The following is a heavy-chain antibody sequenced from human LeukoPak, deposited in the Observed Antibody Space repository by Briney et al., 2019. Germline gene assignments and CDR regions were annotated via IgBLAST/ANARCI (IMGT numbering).Heavy chain of an antibody. Sequence: GGSLRLSCAASGFIFSSFSMNWARQAPGKGLEWVSSISSSSSYMYYADSVKGRFTISRDNAKKSLYLQMSSLRAEDTAVYYCARDKVSVVAAIDSWGQGTLVTVSS. V-gene: IGHV3-21*01. CDR3: ARDKVSVVAAIDS. D-gene: IGHD2-15*01. CDR2: ISSSSSYM. CDR1: GFIFSSFS. J-gene: IGHJ4*02.